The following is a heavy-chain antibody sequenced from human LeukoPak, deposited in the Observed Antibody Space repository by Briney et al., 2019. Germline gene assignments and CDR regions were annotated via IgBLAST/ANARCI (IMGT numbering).Heavy chain of an antibody. CDR2: INADGSTA. V-gene: IGHV3-74*01. D-gene: IGHD1-14*01. CDR1: GFTFGNSW. J-gene: IGHJ3*01. Sequence: QPGGSLRLSCAASGFTFGNSWVHWVRQAPGKGLVWVSLINADGSTATYADSVKGRFTISRDNARNALSLQMNSLTIEDTAVYYCVVVVEPPDSDGFDVWGQGTMITVSS. CDR3: VVVVEPPDSDGFDV.